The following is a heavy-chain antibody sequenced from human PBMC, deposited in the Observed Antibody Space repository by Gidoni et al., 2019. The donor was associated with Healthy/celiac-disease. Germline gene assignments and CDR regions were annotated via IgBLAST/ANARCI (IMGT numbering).Heavy chain of an antibody. D-gene: IGHD3-22*01. Sequence: QVQLVESGGGVVQPGRSLSLSCAASGFTFSSYAMHWVRQAPGKGLEWVAVISYDGSNKYYADSVKGRFTISRDNSKNTLYLQMNSLRAEDTAVYYCARPKLWLSHNDYYFDYWGQGTLVTVSS. CDR3: ARPKLWLSHNDYYFDY. V-gene: IGHV3-30-3*01. J-gene: IGHJ4*02. CDR1: GFTFSSYA. CDR2: ISYDGSNK.